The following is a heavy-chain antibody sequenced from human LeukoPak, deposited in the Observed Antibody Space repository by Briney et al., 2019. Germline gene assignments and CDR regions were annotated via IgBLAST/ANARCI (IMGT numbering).Heavy chain of an antibody. D-gene: IGHD3-10*01. CDR2: IYYSGGT. CDR3: ARAPAQLRAYYYYYYMDV. CDR1: GGSISSYY. Sequence: SETLSLTCTVSGGSISSYYWSWIRQPAGKGLEWIGRIYYSGGTSYNPSLKSRFTISVDTSKNQLSLKLSSVTAADTAVYYCARAPAQLRAYYYYYYMDVWGKGTTVTVSS. V-gene: IGHV4-4*07. J-gene: IGHJ6*03.